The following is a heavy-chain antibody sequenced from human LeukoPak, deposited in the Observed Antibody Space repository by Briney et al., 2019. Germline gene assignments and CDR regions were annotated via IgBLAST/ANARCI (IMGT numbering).Heavy chain of an antibody. CDR2: IKSKPDGGTT. J-gene: IGHJ4*02. D-gene: IGHD2/OR15-2a*01. V-gene: IGHV3-15*01. CDR3: TSLGATGFYAFDY. Sequence: GGSLRLSCAASGFSFNNVWMSWVRQAPGKGLEWVGHIKSKPDGGTTECAAPVKGRFTISRDDSKNTLYPQMNSLRTEDTAVYYCTSLGATGFYAFDYWGQGTLVTVSS. CDR1: GFSFNNVW.